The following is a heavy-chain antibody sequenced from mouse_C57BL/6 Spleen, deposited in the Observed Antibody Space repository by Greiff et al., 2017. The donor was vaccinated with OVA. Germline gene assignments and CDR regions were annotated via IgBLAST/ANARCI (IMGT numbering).Heavy chain of an antibody. CDR3: AIPGSSPSYFDV. CDR2: IHPSDSAT. CDR1: GYTFPSYW. J-gene: IGHJ1*03. V-gene: IGHV1-74*01. Sequence: QVQLQQPGAELVKPGASVKVSCKASGYTFPSYWMHWVKQRPGQGLEWIGRIHPSDSATNYNQKFKGQATLTVDKSSSTAYMQLSSLTSEDSAVYYCAIPGSSPSYFDVWGTGTTVTVSS. D-gene: IGHD1-1*01.